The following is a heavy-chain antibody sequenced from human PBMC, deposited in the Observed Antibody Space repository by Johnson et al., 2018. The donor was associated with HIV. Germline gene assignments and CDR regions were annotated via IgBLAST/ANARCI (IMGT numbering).Heavy chain of an antibody. CDR2: IGTAGDT. CDR3: ARKENWPSPGAFDI. CDR1: GFTFSSYD. D-gene: IGHD1-1*01. J-gene: IGHJ3*02. Sequence: VQLVESGGGLVQPGGSLRLSCAASGFTFSSYDMHWVRQATGKGLEWVSAIGTAGDTYYPGSVKGRLTISRENAKNSLYLQMNSLRAEDTALYYCARKENWPSPGAFDIWGQGTMVTVSS. V-gene: IGHV3-13*01.